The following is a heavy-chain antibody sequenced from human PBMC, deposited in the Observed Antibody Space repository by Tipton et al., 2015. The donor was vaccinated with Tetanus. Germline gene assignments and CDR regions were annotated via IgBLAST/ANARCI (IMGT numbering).Heavy chain of an antibody. CDR1: GFRFSYSG. CDR3: AKEFQRARIRFFGS. D-gene: IGHD2-15*01. V-gene: IGHV3-30*18. Sequence: RSLRLSCAASGFRFSYSGMHWVRQAPGKGLEWVAVIAFDGKNERYADSVKGRFIISRDNSKNTLYLQMNSLRPEDTAVYYCAKEFQRARIRFFGSWGQGTQVTASS. CDR2: IAFDGKNE. J-gene: IGHJ4*02.